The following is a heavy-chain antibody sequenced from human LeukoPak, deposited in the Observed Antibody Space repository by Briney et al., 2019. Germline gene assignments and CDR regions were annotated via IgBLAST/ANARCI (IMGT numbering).Heavy chain of an antibody. Sequence: GESLKISCKGSGYSFTNYCIGWGRQMPGKGLEWMGIIYPGDSDTRYSPSFQGQVTVPADRSISTAYLQWSSLKASDTAVYYCARLGGSYAIDYWGQGTLVTVSS. D-gene: IGHD1-26*01. CDR3: ARLGGSYAIDY. CDR1: GYSFTNYC. CDR2: IYPGDSDT. V-gene: IGHV5-51*01. J-gene: IGHJ4*02.